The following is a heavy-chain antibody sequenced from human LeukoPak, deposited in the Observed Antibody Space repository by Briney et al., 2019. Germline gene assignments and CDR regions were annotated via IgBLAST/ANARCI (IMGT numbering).Heavy chain of an antibody. CDR1: GFTFSSYS. J-gene: IGHJ5*02. V-gene: IGHV3-21*01. D-gene: IGHD6-13*01. Sequence: GGSLRLSCAASGFTFSSYSMNWVRQAPGKGLEWVSSISSSSYIYYADSVKGRFTISRDNAKNPLYLQMNSLRAEDTAVYYCARGPRGIAAAGTGFDPWGQGTLVTVSS. CDR2: ISSSSYI. CDR3: ARGPRGIAAAGTGFDP.